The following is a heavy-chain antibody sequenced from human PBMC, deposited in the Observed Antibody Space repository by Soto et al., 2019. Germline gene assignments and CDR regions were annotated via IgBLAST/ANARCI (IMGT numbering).Heavy chain of an antibody. D-gene: IGHD1-26*01. J-gene: IGHJ3*02. V-gene: IGHV1-24*01. Sequence: ASVKVSCKVSGYTPTELSMHWVRQAPGKGLEWMGGFDPEDGETIYAQKFQGRVTMTEDTSTDTAYMELSSLRSEDTAVYYCATLVGATVAFDIWGQGTMVTVSS. CDR1: GYTPTELS. CDR3: ATLVGATVAFDI. CDR2: FDPEDGET.